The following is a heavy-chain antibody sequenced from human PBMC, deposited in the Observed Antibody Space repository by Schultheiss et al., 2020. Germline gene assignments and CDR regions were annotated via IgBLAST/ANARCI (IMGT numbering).Heavy chain of an antibody. Sequence: WGSLRLSCAASGFTVTNSRMTWVRQAPGKGLEWVSVVYSDGSTSHADSVKGRFTISRDNSENTLFLQMNSLRAEDTAMYYCMRERVSATVVEHWGQGTL. J-gene: IGHJ4*02. CDR1: GFTVTNSR. V-gene: IGHV3-66*01. CDR3: MRERVSATVVEH. D-gene: IGHD4-23*01. CDR2: VYSDGST.